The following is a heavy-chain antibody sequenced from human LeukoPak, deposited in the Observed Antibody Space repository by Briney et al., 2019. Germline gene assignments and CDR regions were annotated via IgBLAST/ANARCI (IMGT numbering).Heavy chain of an antibody. Sequence: GGSLRLSCAASGLTFDDYAMHWVRQAPGKGLEWVSGISWSSGSIGYADSVKGRFTISRDNAKNSLYLQMNSLRAEDTALYYCAKDIGWVIVGATVDYWGQGTLVTVSS. V-gene: IGHV3-9*01. CDR3: AKDIGWVIVGATVDY. CDR2: ISWSSGSI. J-gene: IGHJ4*02. D-gene: IGHD1-26*01. CDR1: GLTFDDYA.